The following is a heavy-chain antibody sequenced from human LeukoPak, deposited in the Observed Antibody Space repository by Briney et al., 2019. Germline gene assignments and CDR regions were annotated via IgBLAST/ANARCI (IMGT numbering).Heavy chain of an antibody. CDR1: GFTFDDYA. J-gene: IGHJ4*02. CDR3: AKDMGPYGDYANDY. Sequence: PGGSLRLSCAASGFTFDDYAMHWVRQAPGKGLEWVSLISGEGGSTYYADSVKGRFTISRDNSKNSLYLQMNSLRTEDTALYYCAKDMGPYGDYANDYWGQGTLVTVSS. CDR2: ISGEGGST. V-gene: IGHV3-43*02. D-gene: IGHD4-17*01.